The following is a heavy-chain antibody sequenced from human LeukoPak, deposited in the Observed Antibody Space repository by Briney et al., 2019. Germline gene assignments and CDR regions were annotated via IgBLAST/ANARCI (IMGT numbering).Heavy chain of an antibody. D-gene: IGHD6-19*01. V-gene: IGHV4-59*13. J-gene: IGHJ5*02. CDR3: ARHGYSSGSLAWFDP. CDR2: IYYSGST. CDR1: GASRRGGE. Sequence: SETLSLTCTMAGASRRGGEECWIRRSPGNGQKKIGYIYYSGSTNYNPSLKSRVTISVDTSKNQFSLKLSSVTAADTAVYYCARHGYSSGSLAWFDPWGQGTQVTVSS.